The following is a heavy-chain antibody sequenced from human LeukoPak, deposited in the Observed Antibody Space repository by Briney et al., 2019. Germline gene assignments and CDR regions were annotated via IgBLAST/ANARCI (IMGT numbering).Heavy chain of an antibody. CDR1: GFTFSSYE. CDR2: ISSSGSTI. D-gene: IGHD2-2*01. Sequence: PGGSLRLSCAASGFTFSSYEMNWVRQAPGKGLEWVSYISSSGSTIYYADSVKGRFTISRDNAKNSLYLQMNSLRAEDTAVYYCARSPRRSYALHWDPEGAFDIWGQGTMVTVSS. V-gene: IGHV3-48*03. CDR3: ARSPRRSYALHWDPEGAFDI. J-gene: IGHJ3*02.